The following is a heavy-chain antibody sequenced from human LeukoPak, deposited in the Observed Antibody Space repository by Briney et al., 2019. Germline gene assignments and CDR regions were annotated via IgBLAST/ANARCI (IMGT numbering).Heavy chain of an antibody. D-gene: IGHD3-10*01. V-gene: IGHV3-30-3*01. Sequence: GGSLGLSCTASGFTFRNYVIHWVRQAPGKGLEWVAVTSSDLNVKLYADSVKCRFTISRDNSRSTLYLQMNSLRPEDTAIYYCAREGYYGSGSPPSLYFDYWGQGTLVTVSS. J-gene: IGHJ4*02. CDR3: AREGYYGSGSPPSLYFDY. CDR1: GFTFRNYV. CDR2: TSSDLNVK.